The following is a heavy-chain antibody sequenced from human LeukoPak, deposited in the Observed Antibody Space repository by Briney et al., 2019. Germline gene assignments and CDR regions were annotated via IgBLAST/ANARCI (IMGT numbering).Heavy chain of an antibody. Sequence: PGGSLRLSCAASGFTFSSYEMNWVRQAPGKGLEWVSYISSSGSTIYYADSVKGRFPISRDNAKNSLYLQMNSLRAEDTAVYYCARDPPMTYYYGSGSSFDYWGQGTLVTVSS. CDR2: ISSSGSTI. CDR3: ARDPPMTYYYGSGSSFDY. J-gene: IGHJ4*02. V-gene: IGHV3-48*03. D-gene: IGHD3-10*01. CDR1: GFTFSSYE.